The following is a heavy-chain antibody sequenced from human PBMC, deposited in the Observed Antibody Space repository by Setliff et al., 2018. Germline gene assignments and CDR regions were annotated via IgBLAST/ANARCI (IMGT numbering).Heavy chain of an antibody. CDR1: GFTFSSYA. CDR2: IKQDGSEK. CDR3: AKVLGGYSYGFCDY. D-gene: IGHD5-18*01. Sequence: GGSLRLSCAASGFTFSSYAMSWVRQAPGKGLEWVANIKQDGSEKYYVDSVKGRFTISRDNAKNTLYLQMNSLRAEDTAVYYCAKVLGGYSYGFCDYWGQGTLVTVSS. J-gene: IGHJ4*02. V-gene: IGHV3-7*01.